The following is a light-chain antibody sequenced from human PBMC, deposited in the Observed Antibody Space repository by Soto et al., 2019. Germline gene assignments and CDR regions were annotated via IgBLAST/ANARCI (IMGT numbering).Light chain of an antibody. CDR2: TIS. CDR3: LQHYAFPFT. Sequence: DIQMTQSPSSLSASVGGRVTITCRASQDIGNSLDWFQQKTGTAPKRLIYTISDLQSGVPSRFSGGGSRTEFTLAISSLQPEDSATYHCLQHYAFPFTFGPGTKVHV. J-gene: IGKJ3*01. CDR1: QDIGNS. V-gene: IGKV1-17*01.